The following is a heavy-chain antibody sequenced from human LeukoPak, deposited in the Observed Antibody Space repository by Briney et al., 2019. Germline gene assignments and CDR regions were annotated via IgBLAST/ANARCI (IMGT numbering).Heavy chain of an antibody. V-gene: IGHV1-2*02. Sequence: ASVKVSCKASGYTFTGYYMHWVRQAPGQGLEWMGWINPNSGGTNYAQKFQGRVTMTRDTSISTAYMEPSRLRSDDTAVYYCARERGTTVTTTMGFDPWGQGTLVTVSS. CDR3: ARERGTTVTTTMGFDP. CDR1: GYTFTGYY. D-gene: IGHD4-11*01. J-gene: IGHJ5*02. CDR2: INPNSGGT.